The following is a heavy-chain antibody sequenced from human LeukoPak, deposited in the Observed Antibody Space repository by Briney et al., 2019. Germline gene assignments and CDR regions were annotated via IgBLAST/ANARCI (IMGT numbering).Heavy chain of an antibody. D-gene: IGHD3-3*01. CDR3: ARDARPGYYDFWSPKDY. CDR2: ISYDGSNK. V-gene: IGHV3-30-3*01. Sequence: PGGSLRLSCAASGFTFSSYAMHWVRQAPGKGLEWVAVISYDGSNKYYADSVKGRFTISRDNSKNTLYLQMNSLRAEDTAVYYCARDARPGYYDFWSPKDYWGQGTLVTVSS. J-gene: IGHJ4*02. CDR1: GFTFSSYA.